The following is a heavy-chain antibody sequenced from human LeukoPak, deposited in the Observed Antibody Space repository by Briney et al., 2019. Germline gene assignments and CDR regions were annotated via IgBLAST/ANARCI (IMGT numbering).Heavy chain of an antibody. D-gene: IGHD1-26*01. J-gene: IGHJ5*02. CDR3: ARSSGSYYHFNWFDP. V-gene: IGHV4-34*01. CDR1: GGSFSGYY. Sequence: PSETLSLTCAVYGGSFSGYYWSWIRQPPGKGLEWIGEINHSGSTNYNPSLKSRVTISVDTSKNQFSLKLSSVTAADTAVYYCARSSGSYYHFNWFDPWGQGTLVTVSS. CDR2: INHSGST.